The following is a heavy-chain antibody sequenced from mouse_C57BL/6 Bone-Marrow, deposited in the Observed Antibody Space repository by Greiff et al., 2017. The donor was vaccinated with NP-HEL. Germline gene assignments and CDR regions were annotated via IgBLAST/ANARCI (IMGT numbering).Heavy chain of an antibody. Sequence: VQRVESGAELVKPGASVKISCKASGYTFTDYYINWVKQRPGQGLAWIGKIGPGSGSTYYNEKLKGKATLTADNSSSTVYMQLSSLTSEDSAVYFCARRGGSSSYWYFDVWGTGTTVTVSS. V-gene: IGHV1-77*01. CDR3: ARRGGSSSYWYFDV. CDR2: IGPGSGST. D-gene: IGHD1-1*01. CDR1: GYTFTDYY. J-gene: IGHJ1*03.